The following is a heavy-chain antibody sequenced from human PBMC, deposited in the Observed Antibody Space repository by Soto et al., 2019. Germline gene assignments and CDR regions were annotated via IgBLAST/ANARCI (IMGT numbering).Heavy chain of an antibody. J-gene: IGHJ4*02. D-gene: IGHD2-15*01. CDR2: IYSGGST. CDR3: ARGERADLRSLGH. Sequence: EVQLVESGGGLVQPGGSLRLSCAASGFTVSSNYMSWVRQAPGKGLEWVSVIYSGGSTYYADSVKGRFTISRHNSKNTLYLQMNSLRAEDTAVYYCARGERADLRSLGHCGQGTLVTVSS. CDR1: GFTVSSNY. V-gene: IGHV3-53*04.